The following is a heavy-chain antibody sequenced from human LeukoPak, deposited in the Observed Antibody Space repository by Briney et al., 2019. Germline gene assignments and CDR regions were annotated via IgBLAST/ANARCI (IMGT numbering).Heavy chain of an antibody. CDR1: GLTFSNAW. D-gene: IGHD5-12*01. V-gene: IGHV3-15*01. CDR2: IKSKTDDGTT. Sequence: GGSLRLSCAASGLTFSNAWMSWIRQVPGKGLEWVGRIKSKTDDGTTDYAAPVKGRFSISRDDSKNTLYLQMNSLKTEDTAVYYCTTETGKWLRFLARESRYNYYYYMDVWGKGTTVTISS. J-gene: IGHJ6*03. CDR3: TTETGKWLRFLARESRYNYYYYMDV.